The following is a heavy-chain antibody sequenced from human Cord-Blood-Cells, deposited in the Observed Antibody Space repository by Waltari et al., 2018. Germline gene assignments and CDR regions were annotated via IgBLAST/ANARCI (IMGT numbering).Heavy chain of an antibody. CDR2: INPNSGGT. J-gene: IGHJ6*02. Sequence: QVQLVQSGAEVKKPGASVKVSCKASGYTFTGYYMHWVRQAPGQGLEWMGRINPNSGGTNYAQKFQGRVTMTRDTSISKAYMGLSRLRSDDTAVYYCARVPSYGDAQYDYYYGMDVWGQGTTVTVSS. V-gene: IGHV1-2*06. CDR1: GYTFTGYY. D-gene: IGHD4-17*01. CDR3: ARVPSYGDAQYDYYYGMDV.